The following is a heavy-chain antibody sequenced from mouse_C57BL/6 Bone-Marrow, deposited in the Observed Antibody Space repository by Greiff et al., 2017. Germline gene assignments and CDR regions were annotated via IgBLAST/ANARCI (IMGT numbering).Heavy chain of an antibody. J-gene: IGHJ3*01. CDR2: IRSKSNNYAT. Sequence: EVKVVESGGGLVQPKGSLKLSCAASGFSFNTYAMNWVRQAPGKGLEWVARIRSKSNNYATYYADSVKDRFTISRDDSESMLYLQMNNLKTEDTAMYYCVRGDSSGSAWFAYGGQGTLVTVSA. V-gene: IGHV10-1*01. CDR1: GFSFNTYA. CDR3: VRGDSSGSAWFAY. D-gene: IGHD3-2*02.